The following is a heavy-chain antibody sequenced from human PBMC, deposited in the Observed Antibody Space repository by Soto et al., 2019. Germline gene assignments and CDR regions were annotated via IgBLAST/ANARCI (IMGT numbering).Heavy chain of an antibody. J-gene: IGHJ4*02. CDR1: GGSISSSSYY. D-gene: IGHD3-16*01. Sequence: SETLSLTCTVSGGSISSSSYYWGWIRQPPGKGLEWIGYIYYSGSTNYNPSLKSRVTISVDTSKNQFSLKLSSVTAADTAVYYRARRYGGNFDYWGQGTLVTVSS. V-gene: IGHV4-61*05. CDR3: ARRYGGNFDY. CDR2: IYYSGST.